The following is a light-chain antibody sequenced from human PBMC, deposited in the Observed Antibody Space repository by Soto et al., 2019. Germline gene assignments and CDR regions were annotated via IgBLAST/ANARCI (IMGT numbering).Light chain of an antibody. Sequence: QSALTQPASVSGSPGQSITISCTGTSSDVGGYNYVSWYQQHPGKAPKLMIYDVSNRPSGVSNRFSGSKSGNTASLTISGLHAEDEADYSCSSYTSSSSLPYVFGTGTKLTVL. CDR2: DVS. V-gene: IGLV2-14*01. J-gene: IGLJ1*01. CDR3: SSYTSSSSLPYV. CDR1: SSDVGGYNY.